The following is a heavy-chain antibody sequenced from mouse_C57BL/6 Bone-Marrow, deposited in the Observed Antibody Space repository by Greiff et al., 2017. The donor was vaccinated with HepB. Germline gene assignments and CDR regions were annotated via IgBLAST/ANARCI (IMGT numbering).Heavy chain of an antibody. Sequence: QVQLQQSGAELARPGASVKLSCKASGYTFTSYGISWVKQRTGQGLEWIGEIYPRSGNTYYNEKFKGKATLTADKSSSTAYMELRSLTSEDSAVYFCARNYYGSSYESYFDYWGQGTTLTVSS. J-gene: IGHJ2*01. CDR1: GYTFTSYG. CDR2: IYPRSGNT. CDR3: ARNYYGSSYESYFDY. V-gene: IGHV1-81*01. D-gene: IGHD1-1*01.